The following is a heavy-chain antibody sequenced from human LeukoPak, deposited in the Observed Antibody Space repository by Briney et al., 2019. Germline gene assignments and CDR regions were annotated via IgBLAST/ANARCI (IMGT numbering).Heavy chain of an antibody. Sequence: SETLSLTCAVYGGSFSGYYWSWIRQPPGKGLEWIGYIYYSGSTYYNPSLKSRVTISVDTSKNQFSLKLSSVTAADTAVYYCARDHDYGDYNSYGMDVWGQGTTVTVSS. CDR3: ARDHDYGDYNSYGMDV. J-gene: IGHJ6*02. V-gene: IGHV4-30-4*01. D-gene: IGHD4-17*01. CDR2: IYYSGST. CDR1: GGSFSGYY.